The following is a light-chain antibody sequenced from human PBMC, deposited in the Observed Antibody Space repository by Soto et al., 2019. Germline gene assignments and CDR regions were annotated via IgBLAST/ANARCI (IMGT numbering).Light chain of an antibody. J-gene: IGLJ1*01. V-gene: IGLV2-14*01. Sequence: QSVLTQPASVSGSPGQSITISCIGTSSDVGGYNYVSWYQQHPGKAPKLMIYEVSNRPSGVSNRFSGSKSGNTASLTISGLQAEDEADYYCSSYTSGSTYVFGTGTKVTVL. CDR1: SSDVGGYNY. CDR2: EVS. CDR3: SSYTSGSTYV.